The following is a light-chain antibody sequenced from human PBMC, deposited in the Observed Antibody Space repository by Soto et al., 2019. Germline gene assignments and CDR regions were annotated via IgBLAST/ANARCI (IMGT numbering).Light chain of an antibody. Sequence: QSVLTQSPSASASLGASVKLTCTLSSGHSRYAIAWHQQQPEKGPRYLMKVNSDGSHNKGDGIPDRFSGSSSGAERYLTISSLQSEDEADYYCQTWGAGAGVFGGGTKLTVL. J-gene: IGLJ3*02. CDR1: SGHSRYA. CDR3: QTWGAGAGV. CDR2: VNSDGSH. V-gene: IGLV4-69*01.